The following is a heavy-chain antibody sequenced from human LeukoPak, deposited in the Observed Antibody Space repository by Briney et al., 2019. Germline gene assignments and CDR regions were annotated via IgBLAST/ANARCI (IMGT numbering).Heavy chain of an antibody. CDR2: IYHSGST. D-gene: IGHD3-3*01. J-gene: IGHJ6*03. V-gene: IGHV4-38-2*02. CDR1: GYSISSGYY. CDR3: ARDPLTTYDFWSGYRSYYYYYYMDV. Sequence: SETLSLTCAVSGYSISSGYYWGWIRQPPGKGLEWIGSIYHSGSTYYNPSLKSRVTISVDPSRNQFSLKLSSVTAADTAVYYCARDPLTTYDFWSGYRSYYYYYYMDVWGKGTTVTVSS.